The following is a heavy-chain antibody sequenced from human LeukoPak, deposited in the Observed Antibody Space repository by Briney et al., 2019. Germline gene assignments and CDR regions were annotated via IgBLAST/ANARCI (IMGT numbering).Heavy chain of an antibody. CDR2: IKSKTDGGTT. D-gene: IGHD3-16*01. CDR3: PTGGDWFDP. CDR1: AFSLNAYN. Sequence: GGSLRLSCAASAFSLNAYNMNWVRQAPGRGLEWVGRIKSKTDGGTTDYAAPVKGRFTISRDDSQNTLYLQMNSLKTEDTAVYYCPTGGDWFDPWGQGILVTVSS. J-gene: IGHJ5*02. V-gene: IGHV3-15*01.